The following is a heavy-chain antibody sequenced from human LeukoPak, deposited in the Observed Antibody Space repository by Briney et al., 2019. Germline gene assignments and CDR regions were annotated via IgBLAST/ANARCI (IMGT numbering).Heavy chain of an antibody. V-gene: IGHV4-30-4*07. CDR2: IYYSGST. CDR3: ARSVEGYCSGGSCYSYYYYMDI. Sequence: SQTLSLTCAVSGGSISSGGYSWSWIRQPPGKGLEWIGYIYYSGSTYYNPSLKSRVTISVDTSKNQFSLKLSSVTAADTAVYYCARSVEGYCSGGSCYSYYYYMDIWGKGTTVTVSS. J-gene: IGHJ6*03. D-gene: IGHD2-15*01. CDR1: GGSISSGGYS.